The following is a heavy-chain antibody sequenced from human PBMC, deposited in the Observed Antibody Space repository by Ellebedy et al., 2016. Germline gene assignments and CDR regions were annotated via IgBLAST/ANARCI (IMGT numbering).Heavy chain of an antibody. CDR2: IYYSGST. CDR3: ATMVRGVIGWFDP. V-gene: IGHV4-61*01. J-gene: IGHJ5*02. D-gene: IGHD3-10*01. Sequence: SETLSLTXTVSGGSVSSGSYYWSWIRQPPGKGLEWIGYIYYSGSTNYNPSLKSRVTISVDTSKNQFSLKLSSVTAADTAVYYCATMVRGVIGWFDPWGQGTLVTVSS. CDR1: GGSVSSGSYY.